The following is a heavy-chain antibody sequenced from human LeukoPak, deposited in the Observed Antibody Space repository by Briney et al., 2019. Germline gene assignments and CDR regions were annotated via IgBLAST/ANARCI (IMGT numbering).Heavy chain of an antibody. CDR3: ARGPRNNGGRLAY. V-gene: IGHV4-34*01. Sequence: SETLSLTCAVYGGSFRGYYWSWIRQPPGKGLEWIGEINFGGSINYTPSLKSRVTISVDTSKNQFSLKLSSVTAADTAVYYCARGPRNNGGRLAYWGQGTLVTVSS. CDR1: GGSFRGYY. CDR2: INFGGSI. D-gene: IGHD4-23*01. J-gene: IGHJ4*02.